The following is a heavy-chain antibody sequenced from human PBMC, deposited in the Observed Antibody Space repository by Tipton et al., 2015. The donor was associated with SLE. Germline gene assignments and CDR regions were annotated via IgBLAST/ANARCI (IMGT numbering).Heavy chain of an antibody. Sequence: TLSLTCTVSGGSISSKTYYWGWIRQPPGKGLEWIGSMYYSGNTYYNPSFKSRVTISVDTSKNQFSLRLSSVTAADTAVYYCARIWVVPAAPLDYWGQGTLVTVSS. CDR3: ARIWVVPAAPLDY. CDR1: GGSISSKTYY. CDR2: MYYSGNT. D-gene: IGHD2-2*01. J-gene: IGHJ4*02. V-gene: IGHV4-39*01.